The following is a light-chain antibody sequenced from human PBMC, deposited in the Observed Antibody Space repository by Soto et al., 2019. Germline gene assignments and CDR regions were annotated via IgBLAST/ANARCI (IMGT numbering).Light chain of an antibody. V-gene: IGLV1-44*01. CDR3: APWDDTLNGWV. J-gene: IGLJ3*02. Sequence: QSVLTQPPSASGTPGQRVTISCSGSISNIGRNTGNWYQHVPGTDPKLLIYSNNQRPSGVPDRFSGSKSGTSASLAINGLQSEDEADYYCAPWDDTLNGWVFGGGTKLTVL. CDR1: ISNIGRNT. CDR2: SNN.